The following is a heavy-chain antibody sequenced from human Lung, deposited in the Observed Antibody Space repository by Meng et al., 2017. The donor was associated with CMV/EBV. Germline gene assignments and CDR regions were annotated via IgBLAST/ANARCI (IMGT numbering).Heavy chain of an antibody. D-gene: IGHD2-2*02. CDR1: GGSISSSSYY. CDR2: IYYSGST. J-gene: IGHJ5*02. CDR3: ARDLKSYCSITSCYINWFEP. V-gene: IGHV4-39*07. Sequence: SETLSLXCTVSGGSISSSSYYWGWIRQPPGKGLEWIGSIYYSGSTYYNPALKSRVTISVDKSKNQFSLKLSSVTAADTAVYYCARDLKSYCSITSCYINWFEPXRGGXRVTVSS.